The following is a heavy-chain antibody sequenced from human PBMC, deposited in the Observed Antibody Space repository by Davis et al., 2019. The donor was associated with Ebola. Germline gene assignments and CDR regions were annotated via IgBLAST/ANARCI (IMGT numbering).Heavy chain of an antibody. J-gene: IGHJ6*02. V-gene: IGHV1-8*01. CDR2: MNPNSGNT. Sequence: SVPVSRLASLYTFTSYDINWVRQATGQGLEWMGRMNPNSGNTGYAQKFQGRVTMTRNTSISTAYMELSSLRSEDTAVYYCARGGGRVQGARTHYYYGMDVWGQGTTVTVSS. CDR3: ARGGGRVQGARTHYYYGMDV. CDR1: LYTFTSYD. D-gene: IGHD3-10*01.